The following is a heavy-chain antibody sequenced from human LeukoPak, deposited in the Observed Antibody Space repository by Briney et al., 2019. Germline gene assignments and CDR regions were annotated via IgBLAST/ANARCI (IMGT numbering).Heavy chain of an antibody. J-gene: IGHJ5*02. Sequence: SETLSLTCAVYGGSFSGYYWAWIRQPPGKGLEWIGSIYYSGNTYYSPSLRSRVTISVDTSKNQFSLKLSSATAADTAVYYCARGLPKNDYGDYGGTWFDPWGQGTLVTVSS. D-gene: IGHD4-17*01. CDR2: IYYSGNT. CDR3: ARGLPKNDYGDYGGTWFDP. V-gene: IGHV4-34*01. CDR1: GGSFSGYY.